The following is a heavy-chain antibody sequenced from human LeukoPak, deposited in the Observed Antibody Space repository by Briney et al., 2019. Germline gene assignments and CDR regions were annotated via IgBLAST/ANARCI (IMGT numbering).Heavy chain of an antibody. J-gene: IGHJ6*02. CDR1: GFTFSSYW. D-gene: IGHD6-19*01. CDR2: ISYDGSNK. Sequence: PGGSLRLSCAASGFTFSSYWMHWVRQAPGKGLEWVAVISYDGSNKYYADSVKGRFTISRDNSKNTLYLQMNSLRAEDTAVYYCAKDPKHSSGWLIYYYYYGMDVWGQGTTVTVSS. CDR3: AKDPKHSSGWLIYYYYYGMDV. V-gene: IGHV3-30*18.